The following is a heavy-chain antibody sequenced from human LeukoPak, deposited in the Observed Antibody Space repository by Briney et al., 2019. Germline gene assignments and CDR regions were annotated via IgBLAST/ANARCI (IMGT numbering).Heavy chain of an antibody. CDR1: GFTFSSYG. D-gene: IGHD3-3*01. J-gene: IGHJ6*03. CDR3: AKDYYDFWSGYYSHYYYYYMDV. CDR2: IRYDGSNK. V-gene: IGHV3-30*02. Sequence: GGSLRLSCAASGFTFSSYGMHWVRQAPGKGLEWVAFIRYDGSNKYYADSVKGRFTISRDNSKNTLYLQMNSLRAEDTAVYYCAKDYYDFWSGYYSHYYYYYMDVWGKGTTVTVSS.